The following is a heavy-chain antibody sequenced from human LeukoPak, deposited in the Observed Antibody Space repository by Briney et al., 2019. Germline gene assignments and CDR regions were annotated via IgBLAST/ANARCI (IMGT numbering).Heavy chain of an antibody. J-gene: IGHJ4*02. D-gene: IGHD3-10*01. Sequence: SGTLSLTCAVSGGSFSSSNWWSWVRPPPGKGLEWIGEIYHSGSTNYKPSLKSRVTISVDKSKNQFSLKLSSVTAADTAVYYCARVGGWGYGSGSYYYFDYWGQGTLVTVSS. CDR2: IYHSGST. V-gene: IGHV4-4*02. CDR1: GGSFSSSNW. CDR3: ARVGGWGYGSGSYYYFDY.